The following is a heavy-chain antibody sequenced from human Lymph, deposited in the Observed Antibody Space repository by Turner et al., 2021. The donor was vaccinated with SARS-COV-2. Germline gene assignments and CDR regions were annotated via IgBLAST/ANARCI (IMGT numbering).Heavy chain of an antibody. V-gene: IGHV4-39*01. Sequence: LQLLLSGPVPAMPSETLFLIRTVSVRPIISSRYYWGWIRQPPGKGLEWIGGMYYSGNTYYNPSLKSRITISVDTSKNQFSLKLSSVTAADTAVYYCARRRQWLVHWYFDLWGRGTLVTVSS. CDR1: VRPIISSRYY. J-gene: IGHJ2*01. CDR2: MYYSGNT. D-gene: IGHD6-19*01. CDR3: ARRRQWLVHWYFDL.